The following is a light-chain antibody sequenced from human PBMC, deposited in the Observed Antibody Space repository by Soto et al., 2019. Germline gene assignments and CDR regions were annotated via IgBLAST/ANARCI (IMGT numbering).Light chain of an antibody. V-gene: IGKV1-9*01. Sequence: DIQLTQSPSFLSASVGDRVTITCRASQGISSCLAWFHQKPGKAPTLLIYSASTLQIGVPSMFSGSGSGTEFTLTISSPQPEDFATYYCQHLNGYPRTFGQGTKVDIK. CDR2: SAS. CDR1: QGISSC. J-gene: IGKJ1*01. CDR3: QHLNGYPRT.